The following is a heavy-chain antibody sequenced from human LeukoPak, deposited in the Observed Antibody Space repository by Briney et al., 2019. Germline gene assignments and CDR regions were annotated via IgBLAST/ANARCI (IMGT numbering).Heavy chain of an antibody. J-gene: IGHJ4*02. CDR1: GYTFTGYY. D-gene: IGHD3-16*01. Sequence: GASVKVSCKASGYTFTGYYMRWVRQAPGQGLEWMGWINPNSGGTNYAQKFQGWVTMTRDTSISTAYMELSRLRSDDTAVYYCARSGGVTYPYFDYWGQGTMVTVSS. CDR3: ARSGGVTYPYFDY. CDR2: INPNSGGT. V-gene: IGHV1-2*04.